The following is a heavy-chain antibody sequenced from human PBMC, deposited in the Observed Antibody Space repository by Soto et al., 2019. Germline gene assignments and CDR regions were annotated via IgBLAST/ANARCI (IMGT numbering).Heavy chain of an antibody. J-gene: IGHJ4*02. CDR1: GFTFSSYG. V-gene: IGHV3-30*03. D-gene: IGHD5-12*01. Sequence: QVQLVESGGGVVQPGRSLRLSCTDSGFTFSSYGMHWVRQAPGKGLEWVALISHDGGKIYYADSVKGRFTISRDNSKNTLYLQMNSLRPEDTAVYYCAMDRRWRDGYNYYLEYWGQGTLVTVSS. CDR3: AMDRRWRDGYNYYLEY. CDR2: ISHDGGKI.